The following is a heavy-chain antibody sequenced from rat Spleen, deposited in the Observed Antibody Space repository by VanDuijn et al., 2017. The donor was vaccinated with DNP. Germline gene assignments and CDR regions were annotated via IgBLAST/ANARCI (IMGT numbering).Heavy chain of an antibody. J-gene: IGHJ4*01. D-gene: IGHD1-2*01. Sequence: EVQLVESGGGLVQPGRSLKLSCAASGFTFSDYYLAWVRQAPKKGLEWVASIGYEGSGIYYGDSVRGRFTVSRDDAKSTLYLQMNSLRSEDTATYYCGKIAAGAVDAWGQGTSVTVSS. CDR1: GFTFSDYY. CDR3: GKIAAGAVDA. V-gene: IGHV5-22*01. CDR2: IGYEGSGI.